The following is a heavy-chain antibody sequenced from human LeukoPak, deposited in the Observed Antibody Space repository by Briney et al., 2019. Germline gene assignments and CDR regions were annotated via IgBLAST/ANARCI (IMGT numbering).Heavy chain of an antibody. V-gene: IGHV1-69*05. CDR1: GGTFSSYA. CDR2: IIPIFDTT. Sequence: SVKVSCKASGGTFSSYAISWVRQAPGQGLEWMGRIIPIFDTTNYAQNFQGRVRISTDEATSTAYMEVSSLRSEDTAVYYCARDAPPGVRGVIRWFDPWGQGTLVTVSS. D-gene: IGHD3-10*01. CDR3: ARDAPPGVRGVIRWFDP. J-gene: IGHJ5*02.